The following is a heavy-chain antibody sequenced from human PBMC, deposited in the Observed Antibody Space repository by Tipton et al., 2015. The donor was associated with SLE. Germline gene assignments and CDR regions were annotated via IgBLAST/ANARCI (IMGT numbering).Heavy chain of an antibody. V-gene: IGHV4-34*01. J-gene: IGHJ4*02. CDR1: GGSFSGYY. CDR3: AREPEQSLFDY. D-gene: IGHD6-19*01. CDR2: NNHSGST. Sequence: TLSLTCAVYGGSFSGYYWTWIRQPPGKGLEWIGENNHSGSTNYNPSLKSRVTISVDTSKNQFSLKLSSVTAADTAVYYCAREPEQSLFDYWGQGTLVTVSS.